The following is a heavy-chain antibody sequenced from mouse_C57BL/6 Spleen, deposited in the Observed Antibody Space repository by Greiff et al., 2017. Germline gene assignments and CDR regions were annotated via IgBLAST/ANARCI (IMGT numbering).Heavy chain of an antibody. CDR1: GYAFTNYL. CDR3: AYGYDGGRFAY. CDR2: INPGSGGT. Sequence: QVQLKESGAELVRPGTSVKVSCKASGYAFTNYLIEWVKQRPGQGLEWIGVINPGSGGTNYNEKFKGKATLTADKSSSTAYMQLSSLTSEDSAVYCCAYGYDGGRFAYWGQGTLVTVSA. D-gene: IGHD2-2*01. J-gene: IGHJ3*01. V-gene: IGHV1-54*01.